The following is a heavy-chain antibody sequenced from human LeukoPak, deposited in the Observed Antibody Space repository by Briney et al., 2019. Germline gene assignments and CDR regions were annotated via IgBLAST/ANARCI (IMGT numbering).Heavy chain of an antibody. D-gene: IGHD6-19*01. Sequence: GGSLRLSCAASGFTFGNSAMSWVRQAPGKGLEWVSGVSGSGTTTYYADSVKGRFTISRDNSKNTLYLQMNSLSAEDTAVYYCAKGGRFTSGWRGAFDYWGQGTLVTVSS. CDR2: VSGSGTTT. CDR3: AKGGRFTSGWRGAFDY. J-gene: IGHJ4*02. V-gene: IGHV3-23*01. CDR1: GFTFGNSA.